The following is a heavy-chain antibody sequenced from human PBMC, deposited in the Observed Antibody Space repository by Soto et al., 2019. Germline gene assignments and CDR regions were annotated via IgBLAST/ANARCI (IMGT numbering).Heavy chain of an antibody. CDR2: ISGSGGST. Sequence: EVQLLESGGGLVQPGGSLRLSCAASGFTFSSYAMSWVRQAPGKGLEWVSAISGSGGSTYYADSVKGRFTISRDNSKNTLSLPMNSMRAEDTAVYYCAKEVYSRSSPGFDYWGQGTLVTVSS. D-gene: IGHD6-6*01. V-gene: IGHV3-23*01. CDR3: AKEVYSRSSPGFDY. CDR1: GFTFSSYA. J-gene: IGHJ4*02.